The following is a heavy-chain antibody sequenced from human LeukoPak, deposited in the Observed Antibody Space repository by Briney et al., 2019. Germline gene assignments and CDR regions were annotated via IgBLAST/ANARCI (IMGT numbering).Heavy chain of an antibody. CDR1: GYTFTSYD. CDR3: ARGHLQAPVYSTRWYRASNWFDP. J-gene: IGHJ5*02. D-gene: IGHD6-13*01. V-gene: IGHV1-8*03. Sequence: ASVKVSCKASGYTFTSYDINWVRQATGQGLEWMGWMNPNSGNIGYAQNFQGRVTITRGTSISTVYMELSSLRSEDTAVYYCARGHLQAPVYSTRWYRASNWFDPWGQGTLVTVSS. CDR2: MNPNSGNI.